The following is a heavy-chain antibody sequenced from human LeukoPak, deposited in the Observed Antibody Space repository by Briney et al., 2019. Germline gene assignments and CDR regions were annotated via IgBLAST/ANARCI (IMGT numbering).Heavy chain of an antibody. CDR2: IRYDGSNK. CDR3: AKRDYDHHYMDV. Sequence: GGSLRLSCAASGFTFSSYGMHWVRQAPGKGLEWVAFIRYDGSNKYYADSVKGRFTISRDNSRNTLYLQMNSLRADDTAEYYCAKRDYDHHYMDVWGKGTTVTVSS. J-gene: IGHJ6*03. V-gene: IGHV3-30*02. CDR1: GFTFSSYG.